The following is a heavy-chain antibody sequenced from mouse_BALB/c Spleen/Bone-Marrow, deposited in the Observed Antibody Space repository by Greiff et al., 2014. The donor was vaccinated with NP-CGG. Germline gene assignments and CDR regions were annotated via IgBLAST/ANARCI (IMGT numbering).Heavy chain of an antibody. CDR3: TRTFWSFDV. CDR2: IDPAIGDT. J-gene: IGHJ1*01. V-gene: IGHV14-3*02. Sequence: VHVKQSGAELVKPGASVKLSCTASGFNIKDTYIHWVKQRPEQGLEWIGRIDPAIGDTKYDPKFQVKATITADTSSNTAYLQLSSLTSEDTAVYYCTRTFWSFDVWGAGTTVTVSS. CDR1: GFNIKDTY.